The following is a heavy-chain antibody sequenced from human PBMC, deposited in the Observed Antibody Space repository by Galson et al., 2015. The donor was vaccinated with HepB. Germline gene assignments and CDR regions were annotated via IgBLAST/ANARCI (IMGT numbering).Heavy chain of an antibody. Sequence: SLRLSCAASGFTFSSSIMNWVRQAPGKGLEWVSYISISSSTIYYADSVKGRFTISRDNAKNSLYLQMNSLRDDGTAVYYCATVRGYSYGYDYWGQGTLVTVSS. CDR1: GFTFSSSI. CDR2: ISISSSTI. CDR3: ATVRGYSYGYDY. V-gene: IGHV3-48*02. J-gene: IGHJ4*02. D-gene: IGHD5-18*01.